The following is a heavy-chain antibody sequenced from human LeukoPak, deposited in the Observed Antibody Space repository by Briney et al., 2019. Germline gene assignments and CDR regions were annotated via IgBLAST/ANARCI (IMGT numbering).Heavy chain of an antibody. V-gene: IGHV1-2*02. Sequence: ASVEVSCKASGYTFTTYYMHWMRQAPGQGLEWMGWINPNSGGTNYAQKFQGRVTMTRDTSISTAYMELNRLRSDDTAVYYCARDGVVTSNGNYWGQGTLVTVSS. CDR3: ARDGVVTSNGNY. CDR1: GYTFTTYY. J-gene: IGHJ4*02. CDR2: INPNSGGT. D-gene: IGHD3-3*01.